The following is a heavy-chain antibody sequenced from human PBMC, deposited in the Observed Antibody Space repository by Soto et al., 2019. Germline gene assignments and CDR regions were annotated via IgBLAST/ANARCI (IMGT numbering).Heavy chain of an antibody. CDR2: IIPIFGTA. J-gene: IGHJ6*02. CDR1: GGTFSSYA. CDR3: ARDQGYCSSTSCGRYGMDV. D-gene: IGHD2-2*01. V-gene: IGHV1-69*13. Sequence: SVKVSCKASGGTFSSYAISWVRQAPGQGLEWMGGIIPIFGTANYAQKFQGRVTITADESTSTAYMELSSLRSEDTAVYYCARDQGYCSSTSCGRYGMDVWGQGTTVTVSS.